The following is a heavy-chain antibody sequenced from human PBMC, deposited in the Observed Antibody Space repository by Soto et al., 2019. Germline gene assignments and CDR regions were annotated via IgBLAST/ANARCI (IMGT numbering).Heavy chain of an antibody. Sequence: ASVKVSCKASGGTFSSYTISWVRQAPGQGLEWMGRIIPILGIANYAQKFQGRVTITADKSTSTAYMELSSLRSEDTALYYCARGAPYCSSTSCYEFDYWGQGTLVTVSS. CDR1: GGTFSSYT. CDR3: ARGAPYCSSTSCYEFDY. V-gene: IGHV1-69*02. D-gene: IGHD2-2*01. J-gene: IGHJ4*02. CDR2: IIPILGIA.